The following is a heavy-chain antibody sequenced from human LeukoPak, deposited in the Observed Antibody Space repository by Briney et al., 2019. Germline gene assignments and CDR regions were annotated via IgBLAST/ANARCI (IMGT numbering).Heavy chain of an antibody. J-gene: IGHJ6*04. D-gene: IGHD3-16*02. Sequence: PEGSLRLSCAASGFIFSDYTMHWVRQAPGRGLEWVAALSADGSKKYHAGSVKGRFTISRDNSRSTLFLQMNSLRVDDTAVYYCARGGPRYQYYYNMDVWGKGTTVTVSS. CDR2: LSADGSKK. CDR3: ARGGPRYQYYYNMDV. CDR1: GFIFSDYT. V-gene: IGHV3-30*04.